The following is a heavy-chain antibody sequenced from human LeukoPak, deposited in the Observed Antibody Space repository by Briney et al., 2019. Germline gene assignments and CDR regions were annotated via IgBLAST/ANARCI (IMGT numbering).Heavy chain of an antibody. CDR2: ISSSGSTI. CDR1: GFTFSSYE. D-gene: IGHD6-13*01. J-gene: IGHJ4*02. CDR3: ARAGYSSSWLLY. V-gene: IGHV3-48*03. Sequence: PGGSLTLSCAASGFTFSSYEMNWVRQAPGKGLEWVSYISSSGSTIYYAGSVKGRFTISRDNAKHSLYLQTNSLKAEHTYISSRARAGYSSSWLLYWGQGTLVTVSS.